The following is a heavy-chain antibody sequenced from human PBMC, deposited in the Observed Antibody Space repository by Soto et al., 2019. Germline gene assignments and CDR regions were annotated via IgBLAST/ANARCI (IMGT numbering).Heavy chain of an antibody. CDR2: ISWDGGST. CDR3: AKGSNYYFYGMDV. CDR1: GFTFDDYA. J-gene: IGHJ6*04. V-gene: IGHV3-43D*03. Sequence: GGSLRLSCAASGFTFDDYAMHWVRQAPGKGLEWVSLISWDGGSTYYADYVKGRFTISRDNSKNSLYLQMNSLRAEDTALYYCAKGSNYYFYGMDVWGKGTTVTVSS.